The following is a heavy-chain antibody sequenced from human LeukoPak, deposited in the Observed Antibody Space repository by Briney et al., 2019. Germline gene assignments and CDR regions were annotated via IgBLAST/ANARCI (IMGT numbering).Heavy chain of an antibody. CDR1: GFTLSNFS. CDR2: ISFDGSVK. J-gene: IGHJ4*02. CDR3: AKDNYGWGSYLIYFDS. D-gene: IGHD3-10*01. V-gene: IGHV3-30-3*02. Sequence: GGSLRLSCATSGFTLSNFSMHWVPQAPGKGLEWLAVISFDGSVKYYADSVRGRFTISRDNSRNTLDLQMNSLIAEDTAVYYCAKDNYGWGSYLIYFDSWGQGTLVTVSS.